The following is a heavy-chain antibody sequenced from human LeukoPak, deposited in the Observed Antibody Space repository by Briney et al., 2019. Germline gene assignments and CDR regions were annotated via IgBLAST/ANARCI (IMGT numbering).Heavy chain of an antibody. Sequence: PSETLSLTCTVSGYSISSGYYWGWIRQPPGKGLEWIGSIYHSGSTYYNPSLKSRVTISVGTSKNQFSLKLSSVTAADTAVYYCARDDSRGQIWGQGTMVTVSS. CDR1: GYSISSGYY. CDR2: IYHSGST. D-gene: IGHD6-25*01. J-gene: IGHJ3*02. CDR3: ARDDSRGQI. V-gene: IGHV4-38-2*02.